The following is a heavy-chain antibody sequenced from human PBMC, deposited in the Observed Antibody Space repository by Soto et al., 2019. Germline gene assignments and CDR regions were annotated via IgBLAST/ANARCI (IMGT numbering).Heavy chain of an antibody. D-gene: IGHD3-3*01. Sequence: PGESLKISCKASGYIFPSNWIGWVRQMPGKGLEWMGRIDPSDSYTNYSPSFQGHVTISADKSISTAYLQWSSLKASDTAMYYCARRSDFWSGYRYYYYYGMDVWGQGTTVTVSS. CDR3: ARRSDFWSGYRYYYYYGMDV. CDR2: IDPSDSYT. CDR1: GYIFPSNW. V-gene: IGHV5-10-1*01. J-gene: IGHJ6*02.